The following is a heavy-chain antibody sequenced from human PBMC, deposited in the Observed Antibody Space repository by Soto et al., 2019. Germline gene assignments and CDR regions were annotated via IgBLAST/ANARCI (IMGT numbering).Heavy chain of an antibody. CDR2: IYYTGST. Sequence: PSETLSLTCAVSGGSISSSNWWSWVRQPPGKGLEWIGTIYYTGSTYYNPSLKSRITISVDTPKNQFSLKLSSVTAADTAVYYCARLNKPGWFDPWGQGTLVTVSS. V-gene: IGHV4-4*02. CDR3: ARLNKPGWFDP. CDR1: GGSISSSNW. J-gene: IGHJ5*02.